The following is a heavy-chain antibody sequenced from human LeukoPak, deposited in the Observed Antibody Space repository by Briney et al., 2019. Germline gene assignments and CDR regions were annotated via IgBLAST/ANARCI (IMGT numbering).Heavy chain of an antibody. J-gene: IGHJ4*02. V-gene: IGHV4-31*03. CDR3: ARAPDYYDSRGYYFNFDY. CDR1: GGSISSSGYY. D-gene: IGHD3-22*01. CDR2: IYYSGST. Sequence: PSQTLSLTCTVSGGSISSSGYYWSWIRQHPGKGLEWIGYIYYSGSTYYNPSLQSRVTISMDTSKNQFSLKLSSVTAADTAVYYCARAPDYYDSRGYYFNFDYWGLGTLVTVSS.